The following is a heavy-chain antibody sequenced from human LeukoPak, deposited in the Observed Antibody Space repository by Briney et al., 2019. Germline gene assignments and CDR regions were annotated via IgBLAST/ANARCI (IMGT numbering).Heavy chain of an antibody. Sequence: ASVKVSCKASGGTFSSYAISWVRQAPGQGLEWMGGIIPIFGTANYAQKFQGRVTITADESTSTAYMELSSLRSEDTAVYYCARTVYSSGRYLRETYYYGMDVWGQGTTVTVSS. CDR1: GGTFSSYA. D-gene: IGHD6-19*01. CDR3: ARTVYSSGRYLRETYYYGMDV. J-gene: IGHJ6*02. CDR2: IIPIFGTA. V-gene: IGHV1-69*01.